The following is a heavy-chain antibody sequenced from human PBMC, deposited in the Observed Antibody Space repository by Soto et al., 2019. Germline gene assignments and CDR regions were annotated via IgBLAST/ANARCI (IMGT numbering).Heavy chain of an antibody. D-gene: IGHD4-17*01. Sequence: GSSLRLSCAASGFTFSDYYMTWILQAPGKGLEWVGRIKSKTDGGTTDYAAPVKGRFTISRYDSKNTRCLQINFLQTEDPALYYCIAVDYGGSHDYWGQGTLVTVSS. J-gene: IGHJ4*02. CDR1: GFTFSDYY. CDR3: IAVDYGGSHDY. CDR2: IKSKTDGGTT. V-gene: IGHV3-15*01.